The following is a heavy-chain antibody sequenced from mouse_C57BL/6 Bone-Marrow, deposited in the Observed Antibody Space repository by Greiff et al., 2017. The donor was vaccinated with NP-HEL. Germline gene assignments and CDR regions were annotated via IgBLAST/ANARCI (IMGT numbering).Heavy chain of an antibody. CDR3: ARGDSNSTSWFAY. CDR1: GYTFTSYT. J-gene: IGHJ3*01. CDR2: INPSSGYT. Sequence: VQLQESGAELARPGASVKMSCKASGYTFTSYTMHWVKQRPGQGLEWIGYINPSSGYTKYNQKFKDKATLTADKSSSTAYMQLSSLTSEDSAVYYCARGDSNSTSWFAYWGQGTLVTVSA. V-gene: IGHV1-4*01. D-gene: IGHD2-5*01.